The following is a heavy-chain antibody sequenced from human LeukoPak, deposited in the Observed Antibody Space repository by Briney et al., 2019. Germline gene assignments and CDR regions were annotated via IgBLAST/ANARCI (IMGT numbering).Heavy chain of an antibody. V-gene: IGHV4-39*07. CDR3: ARVYQSAEYYFDY. CDR2: IYYSGST. J-gene: IGHJ4*02. D-gene: IGHD2-2*01. Sequence: SETLSLTCTVSGGSISSSYYYWGWIRQPPGKGLEWIGSIYYSGSTYYNPSLKSRVTISLDTSKNQFSLKLTSVTAADTAVYYCARVYQSAEYYFDYWGQGNLVSVSS. CDR1: GGSISSSYYY.